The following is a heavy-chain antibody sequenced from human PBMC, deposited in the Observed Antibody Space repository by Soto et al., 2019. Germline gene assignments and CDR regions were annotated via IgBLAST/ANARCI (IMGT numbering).Heavy chain of an antibody. D-gene: IGHD6-19*01. V-gene: IGHV4-31*03. CDR3: SRIHSRIAVARGWFDP. CDR1: GGSISSGGYY. J-gene: IGHJ5*02. Sequence: QVQLQESGPGLVKPSQTLSLTCTVSGGSISSGGYYWSWIRQHPGKGLEWIGYIYYSGSTYYNPSLKGRVTITVDTSKNQYSLKLSSVTAADTAVYYCSRIHSRIAVARGWFDPWGQGTLVTVSS. CDR2: IYYSGST.